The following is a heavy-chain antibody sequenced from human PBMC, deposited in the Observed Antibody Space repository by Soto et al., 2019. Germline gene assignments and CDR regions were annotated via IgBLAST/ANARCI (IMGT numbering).Heavy chain of an antibody. CDR1: GFTFSSYA. CDR2: ISGSGGST. Sequence: GGSLRLSCAASGFTFSSYAMSWVRQAPGKGLEWVSAISGSGGSTYYADSVKGRFTISRDNSKNTLYLQMNSLRAEDTAVYYCAKTGVKDSSSPAPFDYWGQGTLVTVSS. CDR3: AKTGVKDSSSPAPFDY. V-gene: IGHV3-23*01. D-gene: IGHD6-6*01. J-gene: IGHJ4*02.